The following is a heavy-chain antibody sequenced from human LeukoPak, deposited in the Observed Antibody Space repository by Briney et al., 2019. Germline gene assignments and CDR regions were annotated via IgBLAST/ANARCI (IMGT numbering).Heavy chain of an antibody. CDR1: GFTFSNYA. CDR3: AKRLSFGVAIGDFDY. V-gene: IGHV3-23*01. D-gene: IGHD3-3*01. Sequence: GGSLRLSCAASGFTFSNYAMNWVRQAPGKGLEWVSAISGSGDSTYYADSVKGRFTISRDSSMETLYLQMNSLSAEDTATYFCAKRLSFGVAIGDFDYWGQGTLVTVSS. J-gene: IGHJ4*02. CDR2: ISGSGDST.